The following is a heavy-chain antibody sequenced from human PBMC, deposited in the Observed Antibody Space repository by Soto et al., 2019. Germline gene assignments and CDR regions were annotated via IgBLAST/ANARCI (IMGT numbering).Heavy chain of an antibody. CDR1: GYTFTRSG. Sequence: GAPEKVSCKTSGYTFTRSGISWVRQAPGQGLEWMGWISAYNGNTNYAQKLQGRVTMTTDTSTSTAYMELRSLRSDDTAVYYCARDPAFYGSGPTDDYWGQGTLGTVSS. V-gene: IGHV1-18*01. J-gene: IGHJ4*02. CDR2: ISAYNGNT. CDR3: ARDPAFYGSGPTDDY. D-gene: IGHD3-10*01.